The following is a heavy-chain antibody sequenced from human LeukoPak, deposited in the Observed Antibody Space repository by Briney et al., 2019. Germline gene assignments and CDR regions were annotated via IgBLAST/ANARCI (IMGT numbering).Heavy chain of an antibody. Sequence: KPGGSLRLSCAASGFTFSSYTMHWIRQPPGKGLEWIGEINHSGSTNYNPSLKSRVTISVDTSKNQFSLKLSSVTAADTAVYYCAAGTGDPFDYWGQGTLVTVSS. CDR1: GFTFSSYT. CDR3: AAGTGDPFDY. D-gene: IGHD7-27*01. V-gene: IGHV4-34*08. CDR2: INHSGST. J-gene: IGHJ4*02.